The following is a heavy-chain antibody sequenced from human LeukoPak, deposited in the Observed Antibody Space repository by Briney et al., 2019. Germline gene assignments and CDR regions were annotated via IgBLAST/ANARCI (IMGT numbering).Heavy chain of an antibody. D-gene: IGHD6-13*01. J-gene: IGHJ4*02. CDR2: INPRGGST. CDR3: ARGLIMAVAGRGEFHY. V-gene: IGHV1-46*01. Sequence: ASVKVSCKASGYTFTTYHMHWVRQAPGQGLEWMGIINPRGGSTNYAQKFQGRVTISVDTSKNQFSLKLSSVTAADTAVFYCARGLIMAVAGRGEFHYWGQGTLVTVSS. CDR1: GYTFTTYH.